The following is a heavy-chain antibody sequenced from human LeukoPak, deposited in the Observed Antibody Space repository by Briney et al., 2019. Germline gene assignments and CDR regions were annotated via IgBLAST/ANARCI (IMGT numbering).Heavy chain of an antibody. Sequence: SETLSLTCTVSGGSISSSSYYWGWIRQPPGKGLEWIGEINHSGSTNYNPSLKSRVTISVDTSKNQFSLKLSSVTAADTAVYYCARGWGDYGHRPIDYWGQGTLVTVSS. J-gene: IGHJ4*02. CDR1: GGSISSSSYY. V-gene: IGHV4-39*07. CDR3: ARGWGDYGHRPIDY. D-gene: IGHD4-17*01. CDR2: INHSGST.